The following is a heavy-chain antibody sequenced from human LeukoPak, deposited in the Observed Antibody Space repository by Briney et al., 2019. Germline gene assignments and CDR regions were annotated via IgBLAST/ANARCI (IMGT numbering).Heavy chain of an antibody. CDR1: GFTFSDYH. CDR3: ARDRRGSSWYYFDY. Sequence: GGSLRLSCAASGFTFSDYHMSWIRRAPGKGLEGVAFIRYDGSNRYYADSVKGRFTISRDNSKNTVDLQMNSLRAEDTAVYYCARDRRGSSWYYFDYWGQGTLVTVST. CDR2: IRYDGSNR. J-gene: IGHJ4*02. V-gene: IGHV3-30*02. D-gene: IGHD6-13*01.